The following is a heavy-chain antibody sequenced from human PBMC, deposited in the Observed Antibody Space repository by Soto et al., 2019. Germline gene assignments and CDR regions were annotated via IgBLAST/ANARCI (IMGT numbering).Heavy chain of an antibody. CDR1: GFTFSDYY. CDR2: ISSSGSTI. CDR3: VCDSSGYWLSARVGAFDI. V-gene: IGHV3-11*01. D-gene: IGHD3-22*01. J-gene: IGHJ3*02. Sequence: QVQLVESGGGLVKPGGSLRLSCAASGFTFSDYYMSWIRQAPGKGLELVSYISSSGSTIYYADSVKGRFTISRDNAKNSLYLQMNSLRAEDTAVYYCVCDSSGYWLSARVGAFDIWGQGTMVTVSS.